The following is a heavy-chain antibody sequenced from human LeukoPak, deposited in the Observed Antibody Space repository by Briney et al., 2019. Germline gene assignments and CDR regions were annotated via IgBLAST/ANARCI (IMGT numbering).Heavy chain of an antibody. D-gene: IGHD3-22*01. CDR3: ARLKYYYDSSGYPLDY. CDR2: IYYSGST. V-gene: IGHV4-59*08. CDR1: GGSISSYY. J-gene: IGHJ4*02. Sequence: SETLSLTCTVSGGSISSYYWSWIRQPPGKGLEWIGYIYYSGSTNYNPSLKSRVTISVDTSKNQFSLKLSSVTAAGTAVYYCARLKYYYDSSGYPLDYWGQGTLVTVSS.